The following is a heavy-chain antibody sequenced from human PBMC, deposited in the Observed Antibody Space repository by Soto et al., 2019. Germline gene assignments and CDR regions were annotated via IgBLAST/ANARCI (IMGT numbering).Heavy chain of an antibody. CDR3: AKDPAIAVAGGDY. D-gene: IGHD6-19*01. V-gene: IGHV3-23*01. Sequence: LRLSCAASGFTFSSYAMSWVRQAPGKGLEWVSAISGSGGSTYYADSVKGRFTISRDNSKNTLYLQMNSLRAEDTAVYYCAKDPAIAVAGGDYWGQGTLVTVSS. J-gene: IGHJ4*02. CDR2: ISGSGGST. CDR1: GFTFSSYA.